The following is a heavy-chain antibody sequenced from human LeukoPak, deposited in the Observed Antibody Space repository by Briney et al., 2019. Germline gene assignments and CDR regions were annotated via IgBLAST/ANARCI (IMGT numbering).Heavy chain of an antibody. J-gene: IGHJ4*02. CDR1: GDSVSSNSAA. D-gene: IGHD7-27*01. Sequence: SQTLSLACAISGDSVSSNSAAWNWVRQSPSRGLEWLGRTYYRSKWYNNYAVSVKSRITINPDTSKNQFSLQLNSVTPEDTAVYYCTREYEPGTPVAYLDYWGQGTPVTVSS. CDR2: TYYRSKWYN. V-gene: IGHV6-1*01. CDR3: TREYEPGTPVAYLDY.